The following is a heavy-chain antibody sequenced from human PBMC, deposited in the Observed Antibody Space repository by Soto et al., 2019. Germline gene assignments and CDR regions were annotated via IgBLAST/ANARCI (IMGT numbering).Heavy chain of an antibody. D-gene: IGHD4-17*01. CDR2: INPNSGGT. Sequence: QVQLVQSGAEVKKPGASVKVSCKASGYTFTGYYMHWVRQAPGQGLEWMGWINPNSGGTNYAQKLQGWVTMTRDTSISTAYMELSRLRSDDTAVYYCARGGGPTVTNWFDPWAQGTLVTVSS. CDR1: GYTFTGYY. CDR3: ARGGGPTVTNWFDP. J-gene: IGHJ5*02. V-gene: IGHV1-2*04.